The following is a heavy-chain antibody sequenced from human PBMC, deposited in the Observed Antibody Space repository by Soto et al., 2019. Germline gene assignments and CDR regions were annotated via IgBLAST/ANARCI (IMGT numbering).Heavy chain of an antibody. J-gene: IGHJ5*02. D-gene: IGHD4-4*01. V-gene: IGHV3-7*01. Sequence: GGSLRLSCTASGFTFSDSWMTWVRQAPGKGLEWVARIKPDESEKKYADSVKGRFSISRDNAKNSMYLQMDSLRGEDTAVYYCVRRGSNYGTWGQGALVTVSS. CDR3: VRRGSNYGT. CDR1: GFTFSDSW. CDR2: IKPDESEK.